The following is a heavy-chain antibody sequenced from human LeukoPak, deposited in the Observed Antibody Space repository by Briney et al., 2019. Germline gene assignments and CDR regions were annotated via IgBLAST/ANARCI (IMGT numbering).Heavy chain of an antibody. CDR1: GFTFSSYA. CDR2: IYSGGST. Sequence: GGSLRLSCAASGFTFSSYAMSWVRQAPGKGLEWVSVIYSGGSTYYADSVKGRFTISRDNSKNTLYLQMNSLRAEDTAVYYCARSLYGGTFDYWGQGTLVTVSS. V-gene: IGHV3-66*01. D-gene: IGHD4-23*01. CDR3: ARSLYGGTFDY. J-gene: IGHJ4*02.